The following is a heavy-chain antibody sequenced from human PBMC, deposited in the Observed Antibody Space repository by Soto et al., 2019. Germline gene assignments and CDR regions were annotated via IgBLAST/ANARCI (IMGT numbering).Heavy chain of an antibody. V-gene: IGHV1-46*03. D-gene: IGHD6-13*01. CDR1: GYTITSYS. J-gene: IGHJ5*02. CDR2: INPSGGST. CDR3: ARVPRSSSAESNWFDP. Sequence: ASVKASSKASGYTITSYSISWVRQDHGQGLEWMGIINPSGGSTSYAQKFQGRVTMTRDTSTSTVYMELSSLRSEDTAVYYCARVPRSSSAESNWFDPWGQGTLVTVSS.